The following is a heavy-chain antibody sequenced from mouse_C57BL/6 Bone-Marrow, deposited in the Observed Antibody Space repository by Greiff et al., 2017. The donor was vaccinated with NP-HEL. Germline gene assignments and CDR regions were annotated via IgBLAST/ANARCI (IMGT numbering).Heavy chain of an antibody. CDR1: GFTFSSYA. CDR2: ISDGGSYT. Sequence: EVKLMESGGGLVKPGGSLKLSCAASGFTFSSYAMSWVRQTPEKRLEWVATISDGGSYTYYTANVTGRYTISRDNAQNNLYLQMSHLKSEDTAMYYCARDCAMDDYDYYAMDYCGQGTSVTVS. D-gene: IGHD2-4*01. J-gene: IGHJ4*01. CDR3: ARDCAMDDYDYYAMDY. V-gene: IGHV5-4*01.